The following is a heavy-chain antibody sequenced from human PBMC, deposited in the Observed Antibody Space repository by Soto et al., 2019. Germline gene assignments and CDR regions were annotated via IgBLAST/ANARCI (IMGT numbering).Heavy chain of an antibody. V-gene: IGHV3-30-3*01. Sequence: QVQLVESGGGVVQPGRSLRLSCAASGFTFSSYAMHWVRQAPGKGLEWVAVISYDGSNKYYADSVKGRFTISRDNSKNTLYLQMNSLRAEDTVGYYCARDYYRFNSGYGFSMDVWGQGTTVTVSS. CDR3: ARDYYRFNSGYGFSMDV. CDR2: ISYDGSNK. J-gene: IGHJ6*02. D-gene: IGHD5-12*01. CDR1: GFTFSSYA.